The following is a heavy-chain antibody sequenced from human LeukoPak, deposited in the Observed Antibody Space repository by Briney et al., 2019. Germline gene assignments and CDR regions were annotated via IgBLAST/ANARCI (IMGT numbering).Heavy chain of an antibody. CDR2: ISSSSSYI. Sequence: GGSLRLSCVVSGFTLSSRWMMWVRQAPGKGLEWVSSISSSSSYIYYADSVKGRFTISRDNAKNSLYLQMNSLRAEDTAVYYCARDRIAAAGPPGVFDIWGQGTMVTVSS. CDR1: GFTLSSRW. D-gene: IGHD6-13*01. CDR3: ARDRIAAAGPPGVFDI. V-gene: IGHV3-21*01. J-gene: IGHJ3*02.